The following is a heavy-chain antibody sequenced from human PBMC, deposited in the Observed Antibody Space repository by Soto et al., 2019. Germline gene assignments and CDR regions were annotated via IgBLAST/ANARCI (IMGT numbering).Heavy chain of an antibody. J-gene: IGHJ4*02. D-gene: IGHD6-13*01. CDR3: AKGGSSSWYGYIDY. V-gene: IGHV3-23*01. CDR2: ISGTVGST. Sequence: LRLSCAASGFTPTNYAMSWVRQAPGKGLEWVSVISGTVGSTYYADSVKGRFTISRDNSKNTLSLQMNSLRGDDTAVYYCAKGGSSSWYGYIDYWGQGTLVTVSS. CDR1: GFTPTNYA.